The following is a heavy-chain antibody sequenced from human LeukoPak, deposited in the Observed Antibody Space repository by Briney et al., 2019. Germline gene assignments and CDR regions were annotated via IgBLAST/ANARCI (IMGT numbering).Heavy chain of an antibody. CDR1: GGTFSSYA. J-gene: IGHJ6*02. V-gene: IGHV1-69*01. CDR3: ARDHSSSWWGAAYYYYGMDV. D-gene: IGHD6-13*01. Sequence: SVKVSCKASGGTFSSYAISWVRQAPGQGLEWMGEIIPIFGTANYAQKFQGRVTITADESTSTAYMELSSLRSEDTAVYYCARDHSSSWWGAAYYYYGMDVWGQGTTVTVSS. CDR2: IIPIFGTA.